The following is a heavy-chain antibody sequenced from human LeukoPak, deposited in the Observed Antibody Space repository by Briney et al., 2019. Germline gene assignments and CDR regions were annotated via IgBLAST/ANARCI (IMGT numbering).Heavy chain of an antibody. D-gene: IGHD3-16*01. V-gene: IGHV4-59*08. Sequence: SETLSLTCTVSGDSISHYYWSWVRQPPGKGLEWIGYIYYSGSTNYNPSLKRRVTISVDTSRNQFSLKLTSVTAADTAVYYCARPQSAKFGELGLHIWGQGTMVTVSS. J-gene: IGHJ3*02. CDR1: GDSISHYY. CDR3: ARPQSAKFGELGLHI. CDR2: IYYSGST.